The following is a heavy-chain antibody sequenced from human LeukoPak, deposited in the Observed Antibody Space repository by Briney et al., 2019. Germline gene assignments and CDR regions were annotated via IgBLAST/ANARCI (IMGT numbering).Heavy chain of an antibody. V-gene: IGHV4-59*08. CDR2: IYYSGST. CDR3: ARHQSIAAAGTEFDY. J-gene: IGHJ4*02. CDR1: GGSISSYY. D-gene: IGHD6-13*01. Sequence: SETLSLTCTVSGGSISSYYWSWIRQPPGKGLEWIGYIYYSGSTNYNPSLKSRVTISVDTSKNQFSLKLSSVTAADTAVYYCARHQSIAAAGTEFDYWGQGTLVTVSS.